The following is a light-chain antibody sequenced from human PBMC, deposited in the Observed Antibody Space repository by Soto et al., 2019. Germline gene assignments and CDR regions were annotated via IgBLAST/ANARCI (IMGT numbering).Light chain of an antibody. V-gene: IGKV3-20*01. J-gene: IGKJ1*01. Sequence: EIVVTQSPGTLSLSPGERATLSCRASQSVTSTHLAWYQQKPGQAPRLLIYGASSRATGIPDRFSGSGSGTGFTLTISRLEPEDLAVYYCQQYGSSPWTFGQGTKVEIK. CDR2: GAS. CDR1: QSVTSTH. CDR3: QQYGSSPWT.